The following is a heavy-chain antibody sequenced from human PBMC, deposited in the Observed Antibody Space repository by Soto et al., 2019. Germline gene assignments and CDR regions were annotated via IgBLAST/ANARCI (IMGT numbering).Heavy chain of an antibody. CDR1: GFTLSSYE. D-gene: IGHD3-9*01. J-gene: IGHJ5*02. CDR2: ISSSGSTI. CDR3: AALRYFDWLDLDP. V-gene: IGHV3-48*03. Sequence: GGSLRLSCAASGFTLSSYEMNWVRQAPGKGLEWVSYISSSGSTIYYADSVKGRFTISRDNAKNSLYLQMNSLRAEDTAVYYCAALRYFDWLDLDPWGQGTLVTVSS.